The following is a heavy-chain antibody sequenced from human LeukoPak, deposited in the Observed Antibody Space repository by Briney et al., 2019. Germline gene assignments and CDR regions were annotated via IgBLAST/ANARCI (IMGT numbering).Heavy chain of an antibody. D-gene: IGHD3-22*01. V-gene: IGHV4-4*07. CDR2: IYTSGST. CDR1: GGSISSYY. CDR3: AREYYYDSSGYYYWYFDL. Sequence: SETLSLTCTVSGGSISSYYWSWIRQPAGKGLEWIGRIYTSGSTNYNPSLKSRVTMSVDTSKNQFSLKLSSVTAADTAAYYCAREYYYDSSGYYYWYFDLWGRGTLVTVSS. J-gene: IGHJ2*01.